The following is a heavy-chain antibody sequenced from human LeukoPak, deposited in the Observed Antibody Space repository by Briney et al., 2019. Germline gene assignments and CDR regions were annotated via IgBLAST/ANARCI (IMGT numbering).Heavy chain of an antibody. CDR1: EHIFTIYH. CDR2: INPDTGVT. J-gene: IGHJ5*02. Sequence: ASVKVSCKTSEHIFTIYHIHRVRQAPGQGLEWMAWINPDTGVTKYAQDLQGRVTVARNTSLTTTYMELSTLTSDDTAVYYCALVTSGNWWFDPWGPGTLVTVSS. D-gene: IGHD2-21*02. V-gene: IGHV1-2*02. CDR3: ALVTSGNWWFDP.